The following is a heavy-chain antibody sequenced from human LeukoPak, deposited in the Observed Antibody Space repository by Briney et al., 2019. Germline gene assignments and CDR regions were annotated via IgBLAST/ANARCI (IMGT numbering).Heavy chain of an antibody. J-gene: IGHJ6*04. CDR2: IIPIFGTA. CDR1: GGTFSSYA. CDR3: ASAPTVTTLKPPGGYYYYYGMDV. Sequence: ASVKVSCKASGGTFSSYAISWVRQAPGQGLEWMGGIIPIFGTANYAQKFQGRVTITADESTSTAYMELSSLRSEDTAVYYCASAPTVTTLKPPGGYYYYYGMDVWGKGTTVTVSS. D-gene: IGHD4-17*01. V-gene: IGHV1-69*13.